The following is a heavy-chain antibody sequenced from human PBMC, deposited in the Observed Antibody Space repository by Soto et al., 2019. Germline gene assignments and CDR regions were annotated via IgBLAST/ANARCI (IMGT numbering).Heavy chain of an antibody. CDR1: GYTFTSYA. J-gene: IGHJ5*02. D-gene: IGHD3-9*01. Sequence: GASVKVSCKASGYTFTSYAMHWVRQAPGQRLEWMGWINAGNGNTKYSQKFQGRVTITRDTSASTAYMELSSLRSEDTAVYYCARPTTGYPNNWFDPWGQGTLVTVS. CDR2: INAGNGNT. CDR3: ARPTTGYPNNWFDP. V-gene: IGHV1-3*01.